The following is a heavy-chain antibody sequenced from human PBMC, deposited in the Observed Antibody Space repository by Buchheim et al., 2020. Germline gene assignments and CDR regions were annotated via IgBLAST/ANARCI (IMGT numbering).Heavy chain of an antibody. CDR1: GFTFSSYG. CDR2: IRGSGAST. V-gene: IGHV3-23*01. Sequence: EVQLLESGGGLVQPGGSLRLSCAASGFTFSSYGVSWVRQAPGQGLEWVSAIRGSGASTYYADSVKGRFTISRDNARNTVHLQMSSLRAEDTAVYYCATVPGSSGSDLAWGQGTL. D-gene: IGHD5-12*01. J-gene: IGHJ5*02. CDR3: ATVPGSSGSDLA.